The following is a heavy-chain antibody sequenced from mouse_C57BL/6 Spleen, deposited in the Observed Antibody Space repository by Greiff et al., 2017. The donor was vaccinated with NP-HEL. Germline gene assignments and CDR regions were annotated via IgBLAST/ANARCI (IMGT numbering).Heavy chain of an antibody. CDR1: GYTFTSYW. J-gene: IGHJ2*01. Sequence: QVQLQQSGAELVRPGSSVKLSCKASGYTFTSYWMDWVKQRPGQGLEWIGNIYPSDSETHYNQKFKDKATLTVDKSSSTAYMQLSSLTSEDSAVYYCARNYGNFFFDYWGQGTTLTVSS. D-gene: IGHD2-1*01. CDR2: IYPSDSET. V-gene: IGHV1-61*01. CDR3: ARNYGNFFFDY.